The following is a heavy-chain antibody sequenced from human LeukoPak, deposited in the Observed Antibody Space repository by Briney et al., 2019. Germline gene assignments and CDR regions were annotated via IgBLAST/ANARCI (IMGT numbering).Heavy chain of an antibody. V-gene: IGHV1-46*01. CDR3: ARDNTNRDYYDSSGYDYGMDV. CDR1: GYTFTGYY. J-gene: IGHJ6*02. D-gene: IGHD3-22*01. Sequence: ASVKVSCKASGYTFTGYYMHWVRQAPGQGLEWMGIINPSGGSTSYAQKFQGRVTMTRDTSTSTVYMELSSLRSEDTAVYYCARDNTNRDYYDSSGYDYGMDVWGQGTTVTVPS. CDR2: INPSGGST.